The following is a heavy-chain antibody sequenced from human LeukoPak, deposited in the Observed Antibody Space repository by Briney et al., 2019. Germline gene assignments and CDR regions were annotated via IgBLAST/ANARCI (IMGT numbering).Heavy chain of an antibody. CDR2: ISSSSSYI. D-gene: IGHD3-10*01. CDR3: ASPRADLFGDDAFDI. J-gene: IGHJ3*02. CDR1: GFTFSSYS. Sequence: PGGSLRLSCAASGFTFSSYSMNWVRQAPGKGLEWVSSISSSSSYIYYADSVKGRFTISRDNAKNSLYLQMNSLRAEDTAVYYCASPRADLFGDDAFDIWGQGTMVTVSS. V-gene: IGHV3-21*01.